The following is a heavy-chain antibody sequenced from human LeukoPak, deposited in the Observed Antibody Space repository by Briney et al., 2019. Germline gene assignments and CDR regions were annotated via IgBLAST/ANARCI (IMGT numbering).Heavy chain of an antibody. D-gene: IGHD6-6*01. CDR1: GGSISTYY. V-gene: IGHV4-59*01. CDR2: IYYTGNT. CDR3: ARSASSSSRSAFDI. J-gene: IGHJ3*02. Sequence: SETLSLTCTVSGGSISTYYWSWIRQPSGKGLEGIGYIYYTGNTNYNPSLKSRITISVDTSKNQFSLKLSSVTAADTAFYYCARSASSSSRSAFDIWGQGTMVTVSS.